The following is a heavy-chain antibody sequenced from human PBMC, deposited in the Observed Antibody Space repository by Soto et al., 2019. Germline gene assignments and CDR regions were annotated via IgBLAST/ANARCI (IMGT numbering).Heavy chain of an antibody. J-gene: IGHJ3*02. CDR2: ISAYNGNT. CDR3: ARDELELGAFDI. Sequence: ASVKVSCKASGYTFTSYGISWVRQAPGQGLEWMGWISAYNGNTNYAQKLQGRVTMTTDTSTSTAYMELRSLRSEDTAVYYCARDELELGAFDIWGQGTMVTVSS. V-gene: IGHV1-18*01. D-gene: IGHD1-7*01. CDR1: GYTFTSYG.